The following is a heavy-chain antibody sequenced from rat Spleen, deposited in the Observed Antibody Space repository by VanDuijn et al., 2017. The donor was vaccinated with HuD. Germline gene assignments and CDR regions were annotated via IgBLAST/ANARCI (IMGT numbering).Heavy chain of an antibody. Sequence: VQLVESGGDLVQPGRSLKLSCAVSGFTFSNYGMAWVRQPPGKGLEWMGVIWGNGDTNYKSALKSRLSISRDTSKSQVFLKVNNLQTEDTAMYFCARSDYSSPYYFDYWGQGVMVSVSS. CDR2: IWGNGDT. V-gene: IGHV2S61*01. CDR3: ARSDYSSPYYFDY. J-gene: IGHJ2*01. CDR1: GFTFSNYG. D-gene: IGHD1-2*01.